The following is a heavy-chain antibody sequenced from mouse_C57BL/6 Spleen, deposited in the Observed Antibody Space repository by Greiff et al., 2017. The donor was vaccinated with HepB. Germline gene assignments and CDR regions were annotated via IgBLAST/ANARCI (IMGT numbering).Heavy chain of an antibody. V-gene: IGHV5-6*01. Sequence: EVKLVESGGDLVKPGGSLKLSCAASGFTFSSYGMFWVRQTPDKRLEWVATISSGGSYTYYPDSVKGRFTISRDNAKNTLYLQMSSLKSEDTAMYYCARGGNWDDPFFAYWGQGTLVTVSA. CDR3: ARGGNWDDPFFAY. CDR1: GFTFSSYG. J-gene: IGHJ3*01. D-gene: IGHD4-1*01. CDR2: ISSGGSYT.